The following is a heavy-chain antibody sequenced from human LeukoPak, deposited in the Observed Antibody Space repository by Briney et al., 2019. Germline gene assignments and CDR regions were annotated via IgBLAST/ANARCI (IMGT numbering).Heavy chain of an antibody. D-gene: IGHD5-12*01. CDR2: IIPTFGTA. Sequence: ASVKVSCKASGGTFSSYAISWVRQAPGQGLEWMGGIIPTFGTANYAQKFQGRVTITTDESTSTAYMELSSLRSEDTAVYYCARVGTRRGNWFDPWGQETLVTVSS. CDR3: ARVGTRRGNWFDP. CDR1: GGTFSSYA. V-gene: IGHV1-69*05. J-gene: IGHJ5*02.